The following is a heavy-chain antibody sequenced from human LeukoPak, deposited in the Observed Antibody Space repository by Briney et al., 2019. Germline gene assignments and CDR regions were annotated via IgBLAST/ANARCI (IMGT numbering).Heavy chain of an antibody. Sequence: PGGSLRLSCAASGFTFSSYSMNWVRQAPGKGLEWVSSISSSSYIYYADSVKGRFTISRDNAKNSLYLQMNSLRAEDTAAYYCARDRDDILTGYNYWGQGTLVTVSS. CDR3: ARDRDDILTGYNY. CDR2: ISSSSYI. D-gene: IGHD3-9*01. V-gene: IGHV3-21*01. J-gene: IGHJ4*02. CDR1: GFTFSSYS.